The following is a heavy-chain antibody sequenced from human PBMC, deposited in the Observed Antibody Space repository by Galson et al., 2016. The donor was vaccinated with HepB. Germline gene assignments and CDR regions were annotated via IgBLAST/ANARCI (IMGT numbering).Heavy chain of an antibody. CDR3: AKVREACSRTSCYHYYGTDV. CDR2: ISGSSAT. CDR1: GFTFSNYG. Sequence: SLRLSCAASGFTFSNYGMSWVRQAPGKGLEWVSGISGSSATYYADSVKGRFTISSDNSKNTLFLQMNTLRAQDTAVYYCAKVREACSRTSCYHYYGTDVWGQGTTGTVSS. J-gene: IGHJ6*02. D-gene: IGHD2-2*01. V-gene: IGHV3-23*01.